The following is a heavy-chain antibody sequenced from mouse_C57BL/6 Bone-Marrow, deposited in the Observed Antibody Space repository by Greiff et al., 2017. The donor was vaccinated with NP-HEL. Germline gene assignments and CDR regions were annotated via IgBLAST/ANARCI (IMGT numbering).Heavy chain of an antibody. D-gene: IGHD1-1*02. CDR2: ISDGGSYT. V-gene: IGHV5-4*03. CDR3: ARGGGYVDY. J-gene: IGHJ2*01. Sequence: EVMLVESGGGLVKPGGSLKLSCAASGFTFSSYAMSWVRQTPEKRLEWVATISDGGSYTYYPDNVKGRFTISRDNAKNNLYLQMSHLKSEDTAMYYCARGGGYVDYWGQGTTLTVSS. CDR1: GFTFSSYA.